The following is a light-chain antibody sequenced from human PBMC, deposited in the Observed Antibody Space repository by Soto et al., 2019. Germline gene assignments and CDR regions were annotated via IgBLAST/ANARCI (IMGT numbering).Light chain of an antibody. CDR2: AAS. CDR1: QDIRSW. V-gene: IGKV1-12*01. Sequence: DVQMTQSPSSVSASVGDRVTITCRASQDIRSWLTWYQQKPGQAPKLLIYAASTLQNGVPSMFSGNGSGTDFTLTISSLQPEDFATYYFQQANGIPHTFGQGNRLDIK. CDR3: QQANGIPHT. J-gene: IGKJ2*01.